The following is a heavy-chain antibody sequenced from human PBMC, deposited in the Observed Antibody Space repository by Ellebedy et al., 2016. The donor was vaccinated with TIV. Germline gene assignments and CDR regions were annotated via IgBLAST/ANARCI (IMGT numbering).Heavy chain of an antibody. CDR1: GYTFTSYG. V-gene: IGHV1-18*04. CDR3: AKDGSGWFGPPVGD. J-gene: IGHJ4*02. CDR2: ISAYNGNT. Sequence: ASVKVSCKASGYTFTSYGISWVRQAPGQGLEWMGWISAYNGNTNYAQKLQGRVTMTTDTSTSTAYMELRSLRSDDTAVYYCAKDGSGWFGPPVGDWGQGTLVTVSS. D-gene: IGHD6-19*01.